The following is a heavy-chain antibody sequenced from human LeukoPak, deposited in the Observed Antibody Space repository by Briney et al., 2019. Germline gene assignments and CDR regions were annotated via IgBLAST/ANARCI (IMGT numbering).Heavy chain of an antibody. CDR2: INPNSGGT. CDR1: GYTFTGYY. CDR3: ARDRYDFWSGANDY. Sequence: GASVKVSCRASGYTFTGYYMRWVRQAPGQGLEWMGWINPNSGGTNYAQKFQGRVTMTRDTSISTAYMELSRLRSDDTAVYYCARDRYDFWSGANDYWGQGTLVTVSS. V-gene: IGHV1-2*02. D-gene: IGHD3-3*01. J-gene: IGHJ4*02.